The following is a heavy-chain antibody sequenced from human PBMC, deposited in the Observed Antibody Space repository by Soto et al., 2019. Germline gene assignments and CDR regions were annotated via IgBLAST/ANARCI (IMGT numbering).Heavy chain of an antibody. Sequence: QVQLVESVGGFVKPGGSLRLSCAASGFTVSDYYMSWIRQAPGKGLVWVSYISSSSSYTNYADSVKGRFTISRDNAKNSLYLQMNSLRAEDTAVYYCATTGSGVHYWGQGTLVTVSS. J-gene: IGHJ4*02. V-gene: IGHV3-11*05. D-gene: IGHD3-10*01. CDR2: ISSSSSYT. CDR1: GFTVSDYY. CDR3: ATTGSGVHY.